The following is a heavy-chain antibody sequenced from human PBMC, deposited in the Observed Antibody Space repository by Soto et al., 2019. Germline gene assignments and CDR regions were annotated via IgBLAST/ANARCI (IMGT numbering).Heavy chain of an antibody. CDR3: ARAVAVPADFDY. J-gene: IGHJ4*02. Sequence: ASVKVSCKASGYTFTGYAMHWVRQAPGQRLEWMGWINAGNGNTKYSQKFQGRVTITRDTSASTAYMELSSLRSEDTAVYYCARAVAVPADFDYWGRGTLVTVSS. CDR1: GYTFTGYA. V-gene: IGHV1-3*01. D-gene: IGHD6-19*01. CDR2: INAGNGNT.